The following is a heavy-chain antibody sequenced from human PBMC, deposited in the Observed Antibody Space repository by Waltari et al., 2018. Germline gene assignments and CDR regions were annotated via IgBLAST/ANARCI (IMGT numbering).Heavy chain of an antibody. J-gene: IGHJ3*02. V-gene: IGHV1-8*01. CDR3: ARGPYYYDSSGYNIAGAFDI. D-gene: IGHD3-22*01. CDR1: GYTFTSYD. Sequence: QVQLVQSGAEVKKPGASVKVSCKASGYTFTSYDINWVRQATGQGLEWMGWMNPNSGNTGYAQKFQGRVTMTRNTSISTAYMELSSLRSEDTAVYYCARGPYYYDSSGYNIAGAFDIWGQGTMVTVSS. CDR2: MNPNSGNT.